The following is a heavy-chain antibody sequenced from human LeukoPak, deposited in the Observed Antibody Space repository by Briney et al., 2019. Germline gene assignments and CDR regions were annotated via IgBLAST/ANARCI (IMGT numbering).Heavy chain of an antibody. V-gene: IGHV3-33*06. D-gene: IGHD5-18*01. CDR1: GFTFSSYG. CDR2: IWYDGSNK. Sequence: GGSLRLSCAASGFTFSSYGMHWVRQAPGKGLEWVAVIWYDGSNKYYADSVKGRSTISRDNSKNTLYLQMNSLRAEDTAVYYCAKEVGYSYGYVLDYWGQGTLVTVSS. CDR3: AKEVGYSYGYVLDY. J-gene: IGHJ4*02.